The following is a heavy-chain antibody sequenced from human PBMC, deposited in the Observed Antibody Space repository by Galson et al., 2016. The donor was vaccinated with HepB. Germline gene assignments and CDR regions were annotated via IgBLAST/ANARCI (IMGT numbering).Heavy chain of an antibody. Sequence: SETLSLTCDVTGGSFSGYCWSWIRQPPGKGREWIGEINHSGTSIYNPSLKSRVNISVDASKHHFPLRLTAVTAAETAVYYCARGALWFGEPVWGQGTLVTVSS. CDR2: INHSGTS. CDR1: GGSFSGYC. V-gene: IGHV4-34*01. CDR3: ARGALWFGEPV. D-gene: IGHD3-10*01. J-gene: IGHJ4*02.